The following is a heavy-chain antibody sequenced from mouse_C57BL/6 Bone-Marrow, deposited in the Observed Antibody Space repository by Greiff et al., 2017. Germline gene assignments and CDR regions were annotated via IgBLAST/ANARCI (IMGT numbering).Heavy chain of an antibody. Sequence: EVKLVESGGGLVKPGGSLKLSCAASGFTFSDYGMHWVRQAPEKGLEWVAYISSGSSTIYYADTVKGRFTISRDNAKNTLFLQMTSLRSEDTAMSYCARDITTVVATNWYYDVWGTWTTVTASS. CDR3: ARDITTVVATNWYYDV. D-gene: IGHD1-1*01. CDR1: GFTFSDYG. J-gene: IGHJ1*03. V-gene: IGHV5-17*01. CDR2: ISSGSSTI.